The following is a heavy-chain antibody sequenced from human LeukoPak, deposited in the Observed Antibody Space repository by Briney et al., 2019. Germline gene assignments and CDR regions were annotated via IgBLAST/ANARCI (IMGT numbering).Heavy chain of an antibody. V-gene: IGHV4-34*01. CDR3: ARRGLRFLESVEYGWFDP. Sequence: SETLSLTCAVYGGSFSGYYWTWIRQPPGKGLEWIGEINHSGSTNYNPSLKSRVTISVDTSKSQFSLKLSSVTAADTAIYFCARRGLRFLESVEYGWFDPWGQGTLVTVSS. J-gene: IGHJ5*02. D-gene: IGHD3-3*01. CDR2: INHSGST. CDR1: GGSFSGYY.